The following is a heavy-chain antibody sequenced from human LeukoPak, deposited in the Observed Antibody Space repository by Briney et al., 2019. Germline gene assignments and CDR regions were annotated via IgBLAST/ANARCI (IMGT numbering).Heavy chain of an antibody. CDR3: ARSRYGGTTRYYYYYMDV. CDR1: GGSISSSSYY. Sequence: SETLSLTCTVSGGSISSSSYYWGWIRQPPGKGLEWIGSIYYSGSTYYNPSLKSRVTMSVDTSKNQFSLKLSSVTAADTAVYYCARSRYGGTTRYYYYYMDVWGKGTTVTISS. D-gene: IGHD4-23*01. J-gene: IGHJ6*03. CDR2: IYYSGST. V-gene: IGHV4-39*07.